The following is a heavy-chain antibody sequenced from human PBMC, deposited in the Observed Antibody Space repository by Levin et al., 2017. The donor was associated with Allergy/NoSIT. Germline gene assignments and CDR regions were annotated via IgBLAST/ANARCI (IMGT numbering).Heavy chain of an antibody. Sequence: SETLSLTCAVYGGSFSGYYWSWIRQPPGKGLEWIGEINHSGSTNYNPSLKSRVTISVDTSKNQFSLKLSSVTAADTAVYYCARGGPAAAAGDRGHYYYMDVWGKGTTVTVSS. J-gene: IGHJ6*03. CDR3: ARGGPAAAAGDRGHYYYMDV. V-gene: IGHV4-34*01. D-gene: IGHD6-13*01. CDR1: GGSFSGYY. CDR2: INHSGST.